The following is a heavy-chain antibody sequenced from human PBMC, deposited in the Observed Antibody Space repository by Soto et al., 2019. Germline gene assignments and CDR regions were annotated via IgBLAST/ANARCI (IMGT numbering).Heavy chain of an antibody. V-gene: IGHV3-9*01. CDR2: ISWNSGSI. Sequence: GGSLRLSCAASRFTFDDYAMHWVRRAPGKGLEWVSGISWNSGSIGYADSVKGRFTISRDNAKNSLYLQMNSLRAEDTALYYCAGELRYYDSSGYYTPGAFDYWGQGTLVTVSS. J-gene: IGHJ4*02. CDR1: RFTFDDYA. D-gene: IGHD3-22*01. CDR3: AGELRYYDSSGYYTPGAFDY.